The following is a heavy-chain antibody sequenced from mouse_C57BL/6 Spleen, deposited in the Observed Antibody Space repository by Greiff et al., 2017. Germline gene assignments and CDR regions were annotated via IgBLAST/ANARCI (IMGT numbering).Heavy chain of an antibody. V-gene: IGHV5-17*01. CDR3: ARPGGYCWYLDV. CDR2: ISSGSSTI. D-gene: IGHD2-3*01. J-gene: IGHJ1*03. CDR1: GFTFSDYG. Sequence: EVQLMESGAGLVKPGGSLKLSCAASGFTFSDYGMHWVRQAPEEGLEWVAYISSGSSTIYYADTVKGRFTISRDNAKTTLFLQMTSLRSEDAAMYYCARPGGYCWYLDVWGTGTTVTVSS.